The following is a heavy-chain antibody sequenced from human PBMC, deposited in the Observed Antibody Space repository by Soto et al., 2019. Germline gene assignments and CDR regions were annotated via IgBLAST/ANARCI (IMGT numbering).Heavy chain of an antibody. CDR3: ANVTTVTPSGFDY. CDR1: GFTFSSYA. V-gene: IGHV3-23*01. J-gene: IGHJ4*02. CDR2: ISGSGGST. D-gene: IGHD4-4*01. Sequence: EVQLLESGGGLVQPGGSLRLSCAASGFTFSSYAMSWVRQAPGKGLEWVSAISGSGGSTYYADSVKGRFTISRDNSKNTLYLQMNSLIAEDTAVYYCANVTTVTPSGFDYWGQGTLVTVSS.